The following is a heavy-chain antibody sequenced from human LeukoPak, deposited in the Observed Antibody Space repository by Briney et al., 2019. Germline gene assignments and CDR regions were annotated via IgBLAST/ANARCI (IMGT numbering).Heavy chain of an antibody. CDR2: INPNSGAT. CDR1: GYTFTAYY. Sequence: GESLKVSCKASGYTFTAYYMHWVRQAPGQGLEWMGWINPNSGATDYAQKFQGRVTMTRDTSITTAYMELSRLRSDDTAVYYCARGAGGFGEFDFDYWGQGTLVTVSS. V-gene: IGHV1-2*02. J-gene: IGHJ4*02. D-gene: IGHD3-10*01. CDR3: ARGAGGFGEFDFDY.